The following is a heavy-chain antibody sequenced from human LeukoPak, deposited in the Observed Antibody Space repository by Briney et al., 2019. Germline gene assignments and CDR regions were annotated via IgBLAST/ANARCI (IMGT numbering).Heavy chain of an antibody. CDR3: ARDQAGGYSYGLYYYYGMDV. CDR2: INPSGGST. J-gene: IGHJ6*02. V-gene: IGHV1-46*01. D-gene: IGHD5-18*01. CDR1: GYTFTSYY. Sequence: GASVKVSCKASGYTFTSYYMHWVRQAPGQGLGWMGIINPSGGSTSYTQKFQGRVTMTRDTSTSTAYMELSSLRSEDTAVYYCARDQAGGYSYGLYYYYGMDVWGQGTTVTVSS.